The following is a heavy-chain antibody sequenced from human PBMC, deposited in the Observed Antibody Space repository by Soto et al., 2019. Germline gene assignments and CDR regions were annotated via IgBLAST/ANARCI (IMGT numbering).Heavy chain of an antibody. Sequence: EVQLVESGGGLVPPGGSLRLSCSASGFSISGYALNWVRQAPGKGPEWVSYISSSSSAIDYAGSVKGRFSISRDNGKNSLYLQMNSLRAEDTAVYYCARDLSRGYNFYYFMAVWGKGTTVTVSS. CDR1: GFSISGYA. D-gene: IGHD3-22*01. CDR2: ISSSSSAI. CDR3: ARDLSRGYNFYYFMAV. J-gene: IGHJ6*03. V-gene: IGHV3-48*01.